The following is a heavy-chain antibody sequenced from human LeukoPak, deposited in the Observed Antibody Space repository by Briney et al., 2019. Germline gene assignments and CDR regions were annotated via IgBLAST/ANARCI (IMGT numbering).Heavy chain of an antibody. V-gene: IGHV4-39*01. CDR3: ARRQDTAMVAFDY. Sequence: NSSETLSLTCTVSGGSISSSSYYWGWIRQPPGKGLEWIGSIYYSGSTYYNPSLKSRVTISVDTSKNQFSLKLSSVTAADTAVYYCARRQDTAMVAFDYWGQGTRVTVSS. J-gene: IGHJ4*02. D-gene: IGHD5-18*01. CDR1: GGSISSSSYY. CDR2: IYYSGST.